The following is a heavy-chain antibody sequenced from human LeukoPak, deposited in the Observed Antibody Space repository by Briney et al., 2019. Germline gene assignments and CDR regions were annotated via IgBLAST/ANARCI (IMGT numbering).Heavy chain of an antibody. CDR1: GFTFSSYP. CDR2: ISGNGGTT. D-gene: IGHD6-13*01. Sequence: GGSLRLSCAASGFTFSSYPMHWVRQAPGKGLEYISGISGNGGTTYYANSVKGRFTISSDNSKNTLYLQMGNLRADDMAVYYCARDRRPLTIAAPGIWGQGTLVTVSS. V-gene: IGHV3-64*01. CDR3: ARDRRPLTIAAPGI. J-gene: IGHJ4*02.